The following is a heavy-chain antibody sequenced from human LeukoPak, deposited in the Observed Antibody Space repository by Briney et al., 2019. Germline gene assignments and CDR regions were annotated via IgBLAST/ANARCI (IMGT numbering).Heavy chain of an antibody. Sequence: SETLSLTCAVYGGSFSGYYWSWIRQPPGKGLEWIGEINHSGSTNYNPPLKSRVTISVDTSKNQFSLKLSSVTAADTAVYYCARGGLYSSSWYNWFDPWGQGTLVTVSS. D-gene: IGHD6-13*01. V-gene: IGHV4-34*01. CDR1: GGSFSGYY. CDR3: ARGGLYSSSWYNWFDP. CDR2: INHSGST. J-gene: IGHJ5*02.